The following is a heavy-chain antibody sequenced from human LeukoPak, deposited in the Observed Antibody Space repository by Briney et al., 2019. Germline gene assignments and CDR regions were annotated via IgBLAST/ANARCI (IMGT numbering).Heavy chain of an antibody. D-gene: IGHD1-14*01. V-gene: IGHV3-23*01. CDR3: AKDKGAVTGTFDY. CDR1: GFTFSNAW. CDR2: LTGGGGGT. J-gene: IGHJ4*02. Sequence: GGSLRLSCAASGFTFSNAWMSWVRQAPGKGLEWVSGLTGGGGGTSYADSVKGRFTISRDNSKNTLYLQMSSLRAEDTAVYYCAKDKGAVTGTFDYWGQGTLVTVSS.